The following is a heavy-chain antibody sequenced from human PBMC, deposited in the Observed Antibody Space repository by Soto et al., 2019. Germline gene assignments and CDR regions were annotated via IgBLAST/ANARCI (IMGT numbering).Heavy chain of an antibody. J-gene: IGHJ4*02. Sequence: QVQLQESGPGLVKPSQTLSLTCTVSGGSISSGGYYWSWIRQHPGKGLEWIGYIYYSGSTYYNPSLKSRVTISVDTSKNQFSLKLRSMTAADTAVYYCARLGECGGACYLDYWGQGTLVTVSS. V-gene: IGHV4-31*03. CDR3: ARLGECGGACYLDY. D-gene: IGHD2-21*02. CDR2: IYYSGST. CDR1: GGSISSGGYY.